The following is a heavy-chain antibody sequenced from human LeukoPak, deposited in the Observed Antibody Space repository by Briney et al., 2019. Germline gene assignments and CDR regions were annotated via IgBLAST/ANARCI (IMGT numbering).Heavy chain of an antibody. CDR2: MNPNSGNT. J-gene: IGHJ4*02. CDR3: ATFSQPYSSSSLGGY. Sequence: GASVKVSCKASGYTFTSYDINWVRQAAGQGLEWMGWMNPNSGNTGYAQKFQGRVTITRNTSISTAYMELSSLRSEDTAVYYCATFSQPYSSSSLGGYWGQGTLVTVSS. CDR1: GYTFTSYD. V-gene: IGHV1-8*03. D-gene: IGHD6-6*01.